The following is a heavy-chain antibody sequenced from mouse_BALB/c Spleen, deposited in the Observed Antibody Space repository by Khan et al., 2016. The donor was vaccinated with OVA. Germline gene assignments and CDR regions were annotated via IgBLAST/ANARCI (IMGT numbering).Heavy chain of an antibody. Sequence: VQLKQSGPGLVKLSQSLSLTCTVTGYSITSDYAWNWIRQFPGNKLEWMGYISYSGNIHYNPSLKSRISITRDTSKNQFFLQLNSVTTEDTATYYCARIYGGDFDYWGQGTTLTVSS. V-gene: IGHV3-2*02. J-gene: IGHJ2*01. D-gene: IGHD1-1*01. CDR2: ISYSGNI. CDR3: ARIYGGDFDY. CDR1: GYSITSDYA.